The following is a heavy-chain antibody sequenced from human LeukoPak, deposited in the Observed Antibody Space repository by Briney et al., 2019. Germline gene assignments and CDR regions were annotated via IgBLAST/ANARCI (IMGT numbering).Heavy chain of an antibody. D-gene: IGHD2-21*01. CDR2: IYPDDSDT. Sequence: PGESLKISCKGSGYSFSRYWIGWVRQMPGKGLEWMGVIYPDDSDTRYSPSFQGQVTISADKSISTAYLQWSSLKAPDTAMYYCARLWRQDQLQFGRRWFDPWGQGTLVTVSS. CDR1: GYSFSRYW. J-gene: IGHJ5*02. CDR3: ARLWRQDQLQFGRRWFDP. V-gene: IGHV5-51*01.